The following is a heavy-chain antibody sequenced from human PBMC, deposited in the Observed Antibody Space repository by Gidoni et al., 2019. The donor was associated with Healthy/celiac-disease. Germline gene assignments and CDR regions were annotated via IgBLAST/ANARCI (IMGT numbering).Heavy chain of an antibody. D-gene: IGHD3-3*01. CDR3: ARGSRWYHTLGSYYYYGMDV. V-gene: IGHV1-69*06. CDR1: GGTVSSYA. J-gene: IGHJ6*02. CDR2: IIPIFGTA. Sequence: QVQLVQSGAEVKKPGSSVKVSCKASGGTVSSYAISWVRQAPGQGLEWMGGIIPIFGTANYAQKFQGRVTITADKSTSTAYMELSSLRSEDTAVYYCARGSRWYHTLGSYYYYGMDVWGQGTTVTVSS.